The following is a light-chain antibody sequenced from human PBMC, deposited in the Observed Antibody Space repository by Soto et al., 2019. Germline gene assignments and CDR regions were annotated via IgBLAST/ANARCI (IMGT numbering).Light chain of an antibody. Sequence: QSVLTQPPSVSAAPGQKVTIYCSGSTSNVGTKHVSWYQQFPGTVPKVLIYDNDKRRSGIPDRFSGSRSGTTATLAITGLQSGDEADYYCASWDTSLTVAIFGGGTKVTVL. CDR1: TSNVGTKH. CDR2: DND. CDR3: ASWDTSLTVAI. V-gene: IGLV1-51*01. J-gene: IGLJ2*01.